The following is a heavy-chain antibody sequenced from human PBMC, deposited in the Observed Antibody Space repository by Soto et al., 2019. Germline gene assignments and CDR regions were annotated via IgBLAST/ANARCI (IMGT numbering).Heavy chain of an antibody. CDR2: ISGSGGST. CDR1: GFTFSSYA. Sequence: GGSLRLSCAASGFTFSSYAMSWVRQAPGKGLEWVSAISGSGGSTYYADSVKGRFTISRDNSKNTLYLQMNSLRAEDTAVYYCAKGGRSRSYGSIFDYWGQGTRVIFSS. J-gene: IGHJ4*02. CDR3: AKGGRSRSYGSIFDY. V-gene: IGHV3-23*01. D-gene: IGHD5-18*01.